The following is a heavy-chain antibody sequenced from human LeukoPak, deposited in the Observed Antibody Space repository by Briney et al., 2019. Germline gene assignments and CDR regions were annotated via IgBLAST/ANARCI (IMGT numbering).Heavy chain of an antibody. J-gene: IGHJ4*02. CDR3: ARDYYDSSGKDDY. CDR2: IIPIFGTA. V-gene: IGHV1-69*05. D-gene: IGHD3-22*01. CDR1: GGTFSSYA. Sequence: ASVKVSCKASGGTFSSYAISWVRQAPGQELEWMGGIIPIFGTANYAQKFQGRVTITTDESTSTAYMELSSLRSEDTAVYYCARDYYDSSGKDDYWGQGTLVTVSS.